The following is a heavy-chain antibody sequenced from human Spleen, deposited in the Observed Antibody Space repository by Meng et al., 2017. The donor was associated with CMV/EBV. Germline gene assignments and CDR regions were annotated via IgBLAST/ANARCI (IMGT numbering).Heavy chain of an antibody. Sequence: GESLKISCAASGLAFSTYWIYWVRQAPGKGLVWVSRINTDGSPTNYADSVKGRFTISRDNAKNTLYLQMNSLRAEDTAVYYCVRGDSSSWYAFSGDYWGLGTLVTVSS. D-gene: IGHD6-13*01. V-gene: IGHV3-74*01. CDR3: VRGDSSSWYAFSGDY. CDR1: GLAFSTYW. J-gene: IGHJ4*02. CDR2: INTDGSPT.